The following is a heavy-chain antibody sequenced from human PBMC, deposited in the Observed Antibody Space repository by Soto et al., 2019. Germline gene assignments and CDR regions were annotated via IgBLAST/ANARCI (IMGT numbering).Heavy chain of an antibody. CDR3: ARGTSPYWYFDL. Sequence: QVQLQESGPGLVKPSETLSLTCTVSGGSMSTYYWSWIRQPPGKGLEWIGFVFYTGSTEYSPSLRSRVTMSVDTSKNKFSLKLSSVTAADTAVYYCARGTSPYWYFDLWGRGTLVTVSS. CDR2: VFYTGST. V-gene: IGHV4-59*01. J-gene: IGHJ2*01. CDR1: GGSMSTYY.